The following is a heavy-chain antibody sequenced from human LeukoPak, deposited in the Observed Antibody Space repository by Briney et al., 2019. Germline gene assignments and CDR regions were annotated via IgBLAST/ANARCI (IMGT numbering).Heavy chain of an antibody. Sequence: PGGSLRLSCAASGFTFSSYEMNWVRQAPGKGLEWVSYISSSGSTIYYADSVKGRFTISRDNAKNSLYLQMNSLRAEDTALYYCARAPPGYCSGGSCYEDYWGQGTLVTVSS. CDR1: GFTFSSYE. CDR3: ARAPPGYCSGGSCYEDY. V-gene: IGHV3-48*03. D-gene: IGHD2-15*01. J-gene: IGHJ4*02. CDR2: ISSSGSTI.